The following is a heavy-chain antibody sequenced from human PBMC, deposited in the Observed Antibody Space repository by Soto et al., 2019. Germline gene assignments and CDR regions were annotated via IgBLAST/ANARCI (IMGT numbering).Heavy chain of an antibody. CDR1: GFSLSTSGVG. D-gene: IGHD3-10*01. J-gene: IGHJ4*02. Sequence: QITLKESGPTLVKPTQTLTLTCTFSGFSLSTSGVGVGWIRQPPGTALEWLALISWDDDKRYSPSLKSRLTXTXATSKNQVARTMTNMDPVDTATHCCAHRSVRVLLDYWGQGTLVTVSS. CDR3: AHRSVRVLLDY. V-gene: IGHV2-5*02. CDR2: ISWDDDK.